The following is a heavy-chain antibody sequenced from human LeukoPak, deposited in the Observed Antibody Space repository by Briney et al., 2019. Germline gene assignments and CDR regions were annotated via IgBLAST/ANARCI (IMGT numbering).Heavy chain of an antibody. J-gene: IGHJ6*03. V-gene: IGHV4-39*01. CDR3: ARHVYDFWSDALNGYYYMDV. CDR2: IYYSGST. CDR1: GGSISSSSYY. D-gene: IGHD3-3*01. Sequence: KPSETLSLTCTVSGGSISSSSYYWGWIRQPPGKGLEWIGSIYYSGSTYYNPSLKSRVTISVDTSKNQFSLKLSSVTAADTAVYYCARHVYDFWSDALNGYYYMDVWGKGTTVTVSS.